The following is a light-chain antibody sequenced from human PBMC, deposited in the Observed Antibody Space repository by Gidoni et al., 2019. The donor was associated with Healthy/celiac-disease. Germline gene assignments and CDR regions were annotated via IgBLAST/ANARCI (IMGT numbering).Light chain of an antibody. CDR1: QSVSSSY. J-gene: IGKJ4*01. CDR2: GSS. V-gene: IGKV3-20*01. Sequence: EIVLTQSPGTLSLSPGEGATLSCRASQSVSSSYLAWSQQKPGQAPRLRIHGSSGRATGIPVRFSGSGSGTDFTLTISRLEPEDFAVYYCQQYGSSPPLTFGGGTKVEIK. CDR3: QQYGSSPPLT.